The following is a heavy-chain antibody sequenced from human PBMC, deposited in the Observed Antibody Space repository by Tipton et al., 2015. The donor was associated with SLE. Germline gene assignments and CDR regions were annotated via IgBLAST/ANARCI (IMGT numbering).Heavy chain of an antibody. Sequence: SLRLSCTASGFTFGDFAMSWVRQAPGKGLEWVGFIRSKLYGGTTEYAASVKGRFTISRDDSKSIAYLQMNSLKTEDTAVYYCTRDYGGNSWGPFDYWGQGTLVTVSS. J-gene: IGHJ4*02. CDR1: GFTFGDFA. V-gene: IGHV3-49*04. CDR2: IRSKLYGGTT. D-gene: IGHD4-23*01. CDR3: TRDYGGNSWGPFDY.